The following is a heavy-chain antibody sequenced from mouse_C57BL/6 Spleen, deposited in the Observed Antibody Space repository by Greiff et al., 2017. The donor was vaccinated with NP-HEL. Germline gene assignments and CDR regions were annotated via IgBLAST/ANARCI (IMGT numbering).Heavy chain of an antibody. D-gene: IGHD2-1*01. V-gene: IGHV1-15*01. Sequence: VHLVESGAELVRPGASVTLSCKASGYTFTDYEMHWVKQTPVHGLEWIGAIDPETGGTAYNQKFKGKAILTADKSSSTAYMELRSLTSEDSAVYYCTRERGNYAFDYWGQGTTLTVSS. J-gene: IGHJ2*01. CDR2: IDPETGGT. CDR3: TRERGNYAFDY. CDR1: GYTFTDYE.